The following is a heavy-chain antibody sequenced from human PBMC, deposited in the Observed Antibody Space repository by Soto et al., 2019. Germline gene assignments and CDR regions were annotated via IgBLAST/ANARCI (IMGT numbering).Heavy chain of an antibody. CDR2: IQSGGPT. V-gene: IGHV3-66*01. D-gene: IGHD2-21*01. J-gene: IGHJ6*03. CDR3: VRVAHFNYYYYMDV. CDR1: GFTVSSKY. Sequence: PGGSLRLSCAASGFTVSSKYMSWVRQAPGKGLEWVSLIQSGGPTYYADSVKGRFTISRDTSENTLHLQMDSLRAEDTAVYYCVRVAHFNYYYYMDVWGKGTTVTVSS.